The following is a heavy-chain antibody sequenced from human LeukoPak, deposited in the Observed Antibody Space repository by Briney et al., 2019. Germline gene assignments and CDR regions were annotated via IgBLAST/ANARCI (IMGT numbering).Heavy chain of an antibody. CDR3: AKGDNGALHF. Sequence: GGSLRLSCVASGFKFNNYWMNWVRQAPGKGLEWVANIKQDSSEEHYVDSVRGRFAISRDNAKNSLYLQMNSLRVEDTAVYYCAKGDNGALHFWGRGTMVTVSS. D-gene: IGHD2-8*01. V-gene: IGHV3-7*01. CDR2: IKQDSSEE. J-gene: IGHJ3*01. CDR1: GFKFNNYW.